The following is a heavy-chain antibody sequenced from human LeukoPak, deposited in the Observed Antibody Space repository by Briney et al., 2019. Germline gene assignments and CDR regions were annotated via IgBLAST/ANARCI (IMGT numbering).Heavy chain of an antibody. Sequence: PGGSLRLSCEGSAFIFSGHWMNWVRQTPGKGLEWVASIKEDGSERQYVDSVKGRFTISRDNAKNSLYLQMNRLRVEDTAVYFCVREHYDFFLDYWGQGTLVTVSS. D-gene: IGHD3-3*01. J-gene: IGHJ4*02. CDR2: IKEDGSER. V-gene: IGHV3-7*01. CDR1: AFIFSGHW. CDR3: VREHYDFFLDY.